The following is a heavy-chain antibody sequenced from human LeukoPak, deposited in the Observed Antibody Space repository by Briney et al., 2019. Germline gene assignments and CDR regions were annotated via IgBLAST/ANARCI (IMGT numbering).Heavy chain of an antibody. CDR3: AKYCSSTSCYPPGSFDY. CDR2: INHSGST. CDR1: GGSFSGYY. D-gene: IGHD2-2*01. V-gene: IGHV4-34*01. Sequence: SETLSLTCAVYGGSFSGYYWSWIRQPPGKGLEWIGEINHSGSTNYNPSLKSRVTISVDTSKNQFSLKLSSVTAADTAVYYCAKYCSSTSCYPPGSFDYWGQGTLDTVSS. J-gene: IGHJ4*02.